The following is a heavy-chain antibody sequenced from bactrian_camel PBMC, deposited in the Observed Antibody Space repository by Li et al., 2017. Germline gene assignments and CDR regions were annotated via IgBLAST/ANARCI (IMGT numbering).Heavy chain of an antibody. CDR3: AADAGTGGGWCSLSQNYPY. Sequence: HVQLVESGGRSVQAGGSLELSCVASGYTRRSYCMAWFRQVPGKEREGVANIDDDGETTYADLVKGRFTISKDTSKNTLYLQMNNLKPEDTAMYYCAADAGTGGGWCSLSQNYPYWCRGTQVTVS. J-gene: IGHJ4*01. CDR1: GYTRRSYC. V-gene: IGHV3S26*01. CDR2: NIDDDGET. D-gene: IGHD1*01.